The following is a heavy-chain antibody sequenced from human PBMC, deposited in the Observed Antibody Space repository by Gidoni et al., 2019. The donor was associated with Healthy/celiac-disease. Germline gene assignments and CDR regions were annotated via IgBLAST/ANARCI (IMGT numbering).Heavy chain of an antibody. CDR2: IYSGGST. Sequence: EVQLVESGGGLIQPGGSLRLSCAASGFTVRSNYMSWVRQAPGKGLEWVAVIYSGGSTYYADSVKGRFTISRDNSKNTLYLQMNSLRAEDTAVYYGARGWGGYNYNYYYGMDVWGQGTTVTVSS. J-gene: IGHJ6*02. V-gene: IGHV3-53*01. CDR3: ARGWGGYNYNYYYGMDV. D-gene: IGHD5-12*01. CDR1: GFTVRSNY.